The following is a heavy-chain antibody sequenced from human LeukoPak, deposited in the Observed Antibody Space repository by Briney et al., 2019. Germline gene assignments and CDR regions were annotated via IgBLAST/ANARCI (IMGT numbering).Heavy chain of an antibody. V-gene: IGHV4-59*08. J-gene: IGHJ5*02. CDR3: ASGGNWFDP. CDR1: GGSVSSYY. Sequence: SETLSLTCTVSGGSVSSYYWSWIRQPPGKGLEWIGYIYYSGSTNYNPSLKSRVTISVDTSKNQFSLKLSSVTAADTAVYYCASGGNWFDPWGQGTLVTVSS. CDR2: IYYSGST.